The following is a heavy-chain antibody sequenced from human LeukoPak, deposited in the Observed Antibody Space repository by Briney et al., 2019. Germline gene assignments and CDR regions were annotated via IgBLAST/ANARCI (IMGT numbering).Heavy chain of an antibody. Sequence: ASVKDSCKASGFTFTSSAMQWVRQARGQRREWIGWIVVGSGNTNYAQKFQERVTITRDMSTSTAYMELSSLRSEDTAVYYCAAAVYCSGGSCYDFDYWGQGTLVTVSS. CDR2: IVVGSGNT. CDR1: GFTFTSSA. J-gene: IGHJ4*02. D-gene: IGHD2-15*01. V-gene: IGHV1-58*02. CDR3: AAAVYCSGGSCYDFDY.